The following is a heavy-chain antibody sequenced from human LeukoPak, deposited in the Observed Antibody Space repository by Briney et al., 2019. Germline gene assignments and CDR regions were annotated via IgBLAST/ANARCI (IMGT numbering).Heavy chain of an antibody. D-gene: IGHD6-19*01. Sequence: PGGSLRLSCAASGFAFSSYDMYWVRQAIGQGLEWVSAIGSAGDTYYPGSVKGRFTISRENAKNSLYLQMNSLRAGDTAVYYCATTVAGTRWALGYWGQGTLVTVSS. CDR2: IGSAGDT. J-gene: IGHJ4*02. CDR1: GFAFSSYD. CDR3: ATTVAGTRWALGY. V-gene: IGHV3-13*01.